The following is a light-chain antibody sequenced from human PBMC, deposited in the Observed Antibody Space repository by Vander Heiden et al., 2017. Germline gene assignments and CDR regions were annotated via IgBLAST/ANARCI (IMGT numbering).Light chain of an antibody. J-gene: IGLJ2*01. V-gene: IGLV1-44*01. Sequence: QSVLTPPPSASGTPGQRVTIPCSGSSSNIGSNTVNWYQQLPGTAPKLIIYSNNQRPSGVPDRFSGSKSGTSASLAISGLQSEDEADYYCAAWDDSLNGVVFGGGAKLTVL. CDR2: SNN. CDR3: AAWDDSLNGVV. CDR1: SSNIGSNT.